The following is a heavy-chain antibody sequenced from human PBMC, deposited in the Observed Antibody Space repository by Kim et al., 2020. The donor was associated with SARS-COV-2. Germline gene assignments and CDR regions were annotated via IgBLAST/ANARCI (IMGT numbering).Heavy chain of an antibody. Sequence: ASVKVSCKASGYTFTSYDINWVRQATGQGLEWMGWMNPNSGNTGYAQKFQGRVTMTRNTSISTAYMELSSLRSEDTAVYYCARGKGPNYYDSSGYYNYYFDYLGQGTLVTVSS. V-gene: IGHV1-8*02. D-gene: IGHD3-22*01. CDR3: ARGKGPNYYDSSGYYNYYFDY. CDR2: MNPNSGNT. CDR1: GYTFTSYD. J-gene: IGHJ4*02.